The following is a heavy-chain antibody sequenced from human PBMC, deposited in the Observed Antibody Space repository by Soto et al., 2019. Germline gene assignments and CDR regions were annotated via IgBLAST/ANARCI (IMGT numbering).Heavy chain of an antibody. CDR3: ARSQVSQYPQNWFDP. CDR1: GDSISSGDY. J-gene: IGHJ5*02. V-gene: IGHV4-31*03. D-gene: IGHD2-2*02. CDR2: IYYTGST. Sequence: QVQVQESGPGLVKPSQTLSLTCTVSGDSISSGDYWNWIRQHPGKGLEWIGYIYYTGSTYYNPSLTSRVTISLDRSKNQFSLKLSSVSAADTAVYYCARSQVSQYPQNWFDPWGQGALVTVSS.